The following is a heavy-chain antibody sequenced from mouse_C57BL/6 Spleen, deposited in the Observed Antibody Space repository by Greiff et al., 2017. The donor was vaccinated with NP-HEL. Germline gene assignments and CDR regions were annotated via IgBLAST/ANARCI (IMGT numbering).Heavy chain of an antibody. CDR2: IYPGDGDT. CDR3: ARWGYYGSSPYFDY. CDR1: GYAFSSYW. J-gene: IGHJ2*01. D-gene: IGHD1-1*01. Sequence: VQLQQSGAELVKPGASVKISCKASGYAFSSYWMNWVKQRPGKGLEWIGQIYPGDGDTNYNGKFKGKATLTADKSSSTAYMQLSSLTSEDSAVYFCARWGYYGSSPYFDYWGQGTTLTVSS. V-gene: IGHV1-80*01.